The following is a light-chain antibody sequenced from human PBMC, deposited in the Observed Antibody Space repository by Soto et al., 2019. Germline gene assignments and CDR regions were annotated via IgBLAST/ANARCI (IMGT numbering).Light chain of an antibody. V-gene: IGKV1-5*01. CDR2: DAT. Sequence: DIQMTQSPSTLSASVGDRVTITCRASQTISSSLAWYQFKPGEAPKLLIYDATTLQTGVPSRFSGSGFGTEFTLTITGLQPDDFATYYCQQHNDYTAVTFGQGTKVDIK. CDR1: QTISSS. J-gene: IGKJ2*01. CDR3: QQHNDYTAVT.